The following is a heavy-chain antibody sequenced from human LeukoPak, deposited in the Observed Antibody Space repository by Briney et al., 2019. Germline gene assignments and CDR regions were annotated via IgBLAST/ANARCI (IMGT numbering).Heavy chain of an antibody. CDR1: GFTFSTYA. V-gene: IGHV3-23*01. J-gene: IGHJ4*02. CDR3: ARASGGRGVAVASNDY. CDR2: VSGSGGST. D-gene: IGHD6-19*01. Sequence: PGASVRLSCAASGFTFSTYAMSWVRQAPGKGLEWVSCVSGSGGSTHYAHSVQGRFTIARDICKNTLYLQKISLRVEDTAVYYCARASGGRGVAVASNDYWGQGTLVTVSS.